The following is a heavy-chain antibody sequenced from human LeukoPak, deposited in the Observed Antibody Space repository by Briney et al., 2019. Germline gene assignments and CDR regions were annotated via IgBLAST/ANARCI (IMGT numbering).Heavy chain of an antibody. CDR3: ARGSNSGYVDLGGAVVLNFDY. J-gene: IGHJ4*02. D-gene: IGHD5-12*01. CDR2: INHSGST. Sequence: SETLSLTCAVYGGSFSGYYWSWIRQPPGKGLEWIGEINHSGSTNYNPSLKSRVTISVDTSKNQFSLQLNSVTPEDTAVYYCARGSNSGYVDLGGAVVLNFDYWGQGTLVTVSS. V-gene: IGHV4-34*01. CDR1: GGSFSGYY.